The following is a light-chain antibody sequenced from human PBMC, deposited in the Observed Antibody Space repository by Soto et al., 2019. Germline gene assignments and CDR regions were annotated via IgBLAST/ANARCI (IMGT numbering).Light chain of an antibody. CDR2: DAS. CDR1: QSINSW. J-gene: IGKJ5*01. Sequence: DIQMTQSPSTLSASVGDRVTFTCRASQSINSWLAWYQQKPGKAPNLLIYDASIFESGVPSRFSGSGSGTEFTLIITSLQPDYFASYYCQQYKSSSTFGQGTRLEIK. CDR3: QQYKSSST. V-gene: IGKV1-5*01.